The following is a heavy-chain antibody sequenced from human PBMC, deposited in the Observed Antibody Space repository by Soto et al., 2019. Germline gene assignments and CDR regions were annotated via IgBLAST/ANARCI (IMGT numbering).Heavy chain of an antibody. V-gene: IGHV3-48*02. Sequence: GGSLRLSCGASGFTFSSYSMNWVRQAPGKGLEWISYFSSSSSTIFYADSVKGRFTISRDNDKNSLYLQMNNLRDEDTAVYFCAREGRYSGSDYFDYWGQGTLVTVSS. CDR2: FSSSSSTI. J-gene: IGHJ4*02. CDR3: AREGRYSGSDYFDY. CDR1: GFTFSSYS. D-gene: IGHD5-12*01.